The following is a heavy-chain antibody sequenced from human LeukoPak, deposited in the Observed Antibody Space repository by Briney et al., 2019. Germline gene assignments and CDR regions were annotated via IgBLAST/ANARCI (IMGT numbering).Heavy chain of an antibody. CDR3: ARDSDGYIDYFDY. V-gene: IGHV3-33*01. Sequence: PGRSLRLSCAASGFTFSTYGMHWVRQAPGKGLEWVAVIWYDGSHKYYADSVKGRFTISRDNSKNTLYLQMNSLRAADAAVYYCARDSDGYIDYFDYWGQGTLVTVSS. J-gene: IGHJ4*02. D-gene: IGHD5-24*01. CDR2: IWYDGSHK. CDR1: GFTFSTYG.